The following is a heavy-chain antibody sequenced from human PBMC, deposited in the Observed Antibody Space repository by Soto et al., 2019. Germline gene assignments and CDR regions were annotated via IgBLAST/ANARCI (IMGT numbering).Heavy chain of an antibody. J-gene: IGHJ4*02. Sequence: PGESLKISCKGSGYSFTSYWIGWVRQMPGKGLEWMGIIYPGDSDTRYSPSFQGQVTISADKSISTAYLQWSSLKASDTAMYYCARLKDLEPGRIAAACDYWGQGTLVTVSS. CDR1: GYSFTSYW. CDR3: ARLKDLEPGRIAAACDY. CDR2: IYPGDSDT. D-gene: IGHD6-13*01. V-gene: IGHV5-51*01.